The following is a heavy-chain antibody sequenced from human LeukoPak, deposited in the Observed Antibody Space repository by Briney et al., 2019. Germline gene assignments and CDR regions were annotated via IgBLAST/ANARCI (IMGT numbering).Heavy chain of an antibody. CDR3: ARVVGYSSSSADFYYYYGMVI. CDR2: INPNSGGP. CDR1: ESTFTRYD. V-gene: IGHV1-2*02. D-gene: IGHD6-6*01. J-gene: IGHJ6*02. Sequence: ASVRVSCTASESTFTRYDMNSVRQAPGQGLEWMGWINPNSGGPKYAQKLQGRVTMTRDTSISTAYMELSRLRSDDTGVYYCARVVGYSSSSADFYYYYGMVIWGQGNTGTVSS.